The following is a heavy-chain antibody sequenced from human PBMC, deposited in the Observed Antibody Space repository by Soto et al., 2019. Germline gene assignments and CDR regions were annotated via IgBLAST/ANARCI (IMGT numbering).Heavy chain of an antibody. CDR1: GGSISSSNW. CDR2: IYHSGST. J-gene: IGHJ5*02. D-gene: IGHD6-19*01. Sequence: SETLSLTCAVSGGSISSSNWWSWVRQPPGKGLEWIGEIYHSGSTNYNPSLKSRVTISVDKSKNQFSLKLSSVTAADTAVYYCARGGSSGENWFDPWGQGTLVNVSS. V-gene: IGHV4-4*02. CDR3: ARGGSSGENWFDP.